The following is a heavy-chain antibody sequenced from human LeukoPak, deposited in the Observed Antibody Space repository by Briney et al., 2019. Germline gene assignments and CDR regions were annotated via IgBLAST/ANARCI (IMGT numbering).Heavy chain of an antibody. CDR1: GGSISSYY. V-gene: IGHV4-4*07. CDR2: IYTSGST. Sequence: SETLSLTCTVSGGSISSYYWSWIRQPAGKGLEWIGRIYTSGSTNYNPSLKSRVTMSVDTSKNQFSLKLSSVTAADTAVYYCARDRTDWAVDGYYYYGMDVWGQGTTVTVSS. D-gene: IGHD1-14*01. CDR3: ARDRTDWAVDGYYYYGMDV. J-gene: IGHJ6*02.